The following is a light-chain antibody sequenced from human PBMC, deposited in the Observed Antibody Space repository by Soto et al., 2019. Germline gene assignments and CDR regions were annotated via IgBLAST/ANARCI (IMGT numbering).Light chain of an antibody. CDR2: GAS. CDR3: QQYNNWPPIT. Sequence: EIVLTQSPGTLSLSPGERATLSCRASESVSDNYLAWYQQRSGQAPRLVIYGASSRASAVPDRFSGSGSGADFTLTISRLEPEDFAVYYCQQYNNWPPITFGQGTRLEIK. V-gene: IGKV3-20*01. J-gene: IGKJ5*01. CDR1: ESVSDNY.